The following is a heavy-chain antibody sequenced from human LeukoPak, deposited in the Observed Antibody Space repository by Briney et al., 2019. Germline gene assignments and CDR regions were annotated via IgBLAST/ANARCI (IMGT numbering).Heavy chain of an antibody. CDR3: ARGPNKSDGGNSGSAWFDP. J-gene: IGHJ5*02. CDR1: GYTFTTYD. V-gene: IGHV1-8*01. Sequence: GASVKVSCKASGYTFTTYDINWVRQATGQGLEWMGWTNPNSGNTGYAQKFQGRVTMTRNTFISTAYMELSSLRSEDTAVYYCARGPNKSDGGNSGSAWFDPWGQGTLVTVSS. CDR2: TNPNSGNT. D-gene: IGHD4-23*01.